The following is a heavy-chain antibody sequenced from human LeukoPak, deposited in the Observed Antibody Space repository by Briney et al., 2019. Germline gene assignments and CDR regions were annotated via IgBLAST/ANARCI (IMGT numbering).Heavy chain of an antibody. CDR1: GFTFSNYA. D-gene: IGHD3-22*01. V-gene: IGHV3-23*01. J-gene: IGHJ4*02. CDR2: ISGSGGST. CDR3: AKEPYYDSSGSLDY. Sequence: GGSLRPSCAASGFTFSNYAMSWVRQAPGKGLEWVSAISGSGGSTYYADSVKGRFTISRDNSKNTLYLQMNSLRAEDTAVYYCAKEPYYDSSGSLDYWGQGTLVTVSS.